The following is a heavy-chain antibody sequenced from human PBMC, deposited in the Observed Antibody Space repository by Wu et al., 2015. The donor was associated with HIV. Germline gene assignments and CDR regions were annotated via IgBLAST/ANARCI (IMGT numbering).Heavy chain of an antibody. CDR2: ISAYNGNT. V-gene: IGHV1-18*01. D-gene: IGHD2-2*02. Sequence: QVQLVQSGAEVKKPGASVKVSCKASGYTFTSYGISWVRQAPGQGLEWMGWISAYNGNTNYAQKLQGRVTMTTDTSTSTAYMELRSLRSDDTAVYYCARGDCSSTSCYNVDYYYYYMDVWGKGTTVTGLL. J-gene: IGHJ6*03. CDR3: ARGDCSSTSCYNVDYYYYYMDV. CDR1: GYTFTSYG.